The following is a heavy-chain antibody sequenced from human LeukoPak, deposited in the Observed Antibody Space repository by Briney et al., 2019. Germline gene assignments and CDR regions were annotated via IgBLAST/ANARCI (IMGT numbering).Heavy chain of an antibody. CDR1: GFTFSSFA. V-gene: IGHV3-23*01. Sequence: GGSLRLSCAASGFTFSSFAMNWVRQAPGKGLEWVSSISGSGGTTYYAGSVKGRFTISRDNTKNTLFLQMNSLRADDTAIYYCAKRDFWGQGTLVTVSS. J-gene: IGHJ4*02. CDR3: AKRDF. CDR2: ISGSGGTT.